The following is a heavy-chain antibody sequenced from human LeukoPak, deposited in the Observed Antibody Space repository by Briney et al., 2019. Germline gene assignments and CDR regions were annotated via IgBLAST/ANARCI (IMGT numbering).Heavy chain of an antibody. J-gene: IGHJ5*02. D-gene: IGHD5-18*01. Sequence: SETLSFTCTVSGGSVSNRSYYWGWIRQPPGKGLEWIGSIYYSGNTYYNPSLKSRVTISVDTSKNQFYLKLSSVTAADTAIYHCAREVGTERWFDPWGQGTRVTVSS. CDR1: GGSVSNRSYY. CDR3: AREVGTERWFDP. CDR2: IYYSGNT. V-gene: IGHV4-39*02.